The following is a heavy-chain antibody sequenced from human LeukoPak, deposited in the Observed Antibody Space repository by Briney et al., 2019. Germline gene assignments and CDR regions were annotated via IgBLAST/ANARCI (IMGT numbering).Heavy chain of an antibody. Sequence: ASVKVSCKASGGTFSGSAISWVRQATGQGLEWMGWMNPNSGNTGYAQKFQGRVTMTRNTSISTAYMELSSLRSEDTAVYYCARGPVVVAATFFDYWGQGTLVTVSS. CDR1: GGTFSGSA. CDR2: MNPNSGNT. D-gene: IGHD2-15*01. V-gene: IGHV1-8*02. J-gene: IGHJ4*02. CDR3: ARGPVVVAATFFDY.